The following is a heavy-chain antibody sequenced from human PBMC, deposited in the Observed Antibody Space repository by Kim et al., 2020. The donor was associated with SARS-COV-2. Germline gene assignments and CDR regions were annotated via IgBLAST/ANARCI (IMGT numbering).Heavy chain of an antibody. Sequence: ASVKVSCKASGYTFTRYYMHWVRQAPGQGLEWMGIINPSGGSTDYAQKFQGRVTMTRDTSTSTVYMQLSSLRSGDTAVYYCAREWRGEVRGGIFKTFDYWGQGTLVTVSS. CDR1: GYTFTRYY. CDR2: INPSGGST. V-gene: IGHV1-46*01. CDR3: AREWRGEVRGGIFKTFDY. D-gene: IGHD3-10*01. J-gene: IGHJ4*02.